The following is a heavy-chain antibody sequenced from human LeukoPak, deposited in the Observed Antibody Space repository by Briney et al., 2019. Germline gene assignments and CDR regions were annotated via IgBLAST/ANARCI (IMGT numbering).Heavy chain of an antibody. Sequence: PSETLSLTCTVSGDSLSHNYWSWIRQSPGKGLEWIAFVHYTGTTHYNPSLRSRVTISMDTSKNQYSLRLRSVTAEDTAVYYCARQRGAFGPLDFWGLGTLVTVSS. V-gene: IGHV4-59*08. CDR2: VHYTGTT. J-gene: IGHJ4*02. CDR1: GDSLSHNY. D-gene: IGHD3/OR15-3a*01. CDR3: ARQRGAFGPLDF.